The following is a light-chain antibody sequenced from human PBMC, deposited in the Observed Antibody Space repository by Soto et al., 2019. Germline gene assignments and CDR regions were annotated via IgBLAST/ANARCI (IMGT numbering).Light chain of an antibody. CDR1: QSVSSGA. J-gene: IGKJ1*01. V-gene: IGKV3-20*01. CDR3: QQYNKWRT. Sequence: EIVLTQSPGTLSLSPGEGASLSCRASQSVSSGAFAWYRQKPGQAPGLLIYGASNRATGIPDRFSGSGSGTDFTLTITSLQSEDFAVYYCQQYNKWRTFGQGTKVDIK. CDR2: GAS.